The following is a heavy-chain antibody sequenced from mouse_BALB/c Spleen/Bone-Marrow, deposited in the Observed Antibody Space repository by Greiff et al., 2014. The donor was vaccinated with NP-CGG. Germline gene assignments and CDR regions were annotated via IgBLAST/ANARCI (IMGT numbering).Heavy chain of an antibody. J-gene: IGHJ2*01. V-gene: IGHV1-82*01. Sequence: VQLQQSGPELVKPGASVKISCKASGYAFSSSWMNWVKQRPGQGLGWIGRIYPGDGDTNYNGKFKGKATLTADKSSSTAYMQRSSLTSVDSAVYFCARDYGSSYGGVDYWGQGTTLTVSS. D-gene: IGHD1-1*01. CDR3: ARDYGSSYGGVDY. CDR1: GYAFSSSW. CDR2: IYPGDGDT.